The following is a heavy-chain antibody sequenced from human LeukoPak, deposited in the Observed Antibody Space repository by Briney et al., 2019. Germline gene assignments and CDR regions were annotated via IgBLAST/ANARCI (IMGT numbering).Heavy chain of an antibody. CDR2: ISSSGSTK. D-gene: IGHD2/OR15-2a*01. J-gene: IGHJ4*02. CDR1: GFIFSSYA. CDR3: ARGGLSIMGY. V-gene: IGHV3-48*01. Sequence: GGSLRLSCAASGFIFSSYAMSWVRQAPGKGLEWVSYISSSGSTKYYADSVKGRFTISRDNARNSLYLQMNSLRAEDTAVYFCARGGLSIMGYWGQGTLVTVSS.